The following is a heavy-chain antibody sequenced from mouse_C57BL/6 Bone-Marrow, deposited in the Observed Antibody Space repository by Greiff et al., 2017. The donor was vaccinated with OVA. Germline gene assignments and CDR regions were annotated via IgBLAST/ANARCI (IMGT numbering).Heavy chain of an antibody. D-gene: IGHD2-3*01. J-gene: IGHJ1*03. Sequence: EVKLMESGGDLVKPGGSLKLSCAASGFTFSSYGMSWVRQTPDKRLEWVATISSGGSYTYYPDSVKGRFTISRDNAKNTLYLQMSSLKSEDTAMYYCARQDGYLYWYFDVWGTGTTVTVSS. V-gene: IGHV5-6*01. CDR1: GFTFSSYG. CDR2: ISSGGSYT. CDR3: ARQDGYLYWYFDV.